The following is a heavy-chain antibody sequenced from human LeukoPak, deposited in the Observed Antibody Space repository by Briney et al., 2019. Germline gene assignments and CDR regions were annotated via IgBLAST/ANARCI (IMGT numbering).Heavy chain of an antibody. CDR3: ARVRYCSSTTCRGAFDI. CDR2: ARNKANSYTT. J-gene: IGHJ3*02. CDR1: GFTFSDHY. V-gene: IGHV3-72*01. Sequence: GGSLRLSCAASGFTFSDHYMDWVRQAPGKGLEWVGRARNKANSYTTEYAAFVKGRFTISRDDSENSLYLQMNSLKTEDTAVYYCARVRYCSSTTCRGAFDIWGQGTMVTVSS. D-gene: IGHD2-2*01.